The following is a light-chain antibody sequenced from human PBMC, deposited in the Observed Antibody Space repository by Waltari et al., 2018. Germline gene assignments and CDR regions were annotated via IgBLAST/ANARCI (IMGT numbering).Light chain of an antibody. J-gene: IGKJ4*01. V-gene: IGKV1D-12*01. CDR2: TTL. CDR3: QQAKSFPLT. Sequence: DIQMTQSPSSVPASVGDRVTTTCRASQNIDTWLTWYQQIPGRAPKPLIFTTLRLQSGVPSRFSGSGSGTAFTLTISSLQPEDFATYYCQQAKSFPLTFGGGTTVEIK. CDR1: QNIDTW.